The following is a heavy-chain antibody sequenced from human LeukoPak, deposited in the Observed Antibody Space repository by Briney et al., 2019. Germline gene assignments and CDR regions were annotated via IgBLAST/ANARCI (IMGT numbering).Heavy chain of an antibody. V-gene: IGHV4-39*01. CDR2: ISYGGTT. Sequence: SETLSLTCTVSGGSISSNNYYWGWIRRPPGKGLEWIGSISYGGTTYYNPSLESRVTISVDTSKNQFSLNLSSVTAADTAVYYCGRRPGGAIEYWGQGTLVTVSS. CDR1: GGSISSNNYY. D-gene: IGHD2-2*02. CDR3: GRRPGGAIEY. J-gene: IGHJ4*02.